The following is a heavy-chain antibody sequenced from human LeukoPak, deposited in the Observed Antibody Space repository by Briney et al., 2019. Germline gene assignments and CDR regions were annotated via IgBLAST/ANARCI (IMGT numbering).Heavy chain of an antibody. CDR2: ISAYNGNT. CDR3: ARGYSGYDATTFDY. D-gene: IGHD5-12*01. V-gene: IGHV1-18*01. CDR1: GYTFTSYG. J-gene: IGHJ4*02. Sequence: ASVMVSCKASGYTFTSYGISWVRQAPGQGLEWMGWISAYNGNTNYAQKLQGRVTMTTDTSTSTAYMELRSLRSDDTAVYYCARGYSGYDATTFDYWGQGTLVTVSS.